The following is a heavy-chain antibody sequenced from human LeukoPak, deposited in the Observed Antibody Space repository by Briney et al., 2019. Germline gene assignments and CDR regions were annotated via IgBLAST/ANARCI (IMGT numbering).Heavy chain of an antibody. Sequence: ASVKVSCKASGYTFTGYYMHWVRQAPGQGLEWMGWINPNSGGTNYAQKFQGRVTMTRDTSISTAYMELRRLRSDDTAVYYCASSVDTAMVTGYWGQGTLVTVSS. J-gene: IGHJ4*02. CDR1: GYTFTGYY. CDR2: INPNSGGT. V-gene: IGHV1-2*02. CDR3: ASSVDTAMVTGY. D-gene: IGHD5-18*01.